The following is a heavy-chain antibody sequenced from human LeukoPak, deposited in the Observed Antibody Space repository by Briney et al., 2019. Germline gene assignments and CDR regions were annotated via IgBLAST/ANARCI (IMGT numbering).Heavy chain of an antibody. CDR1: GYSISSGYY. V-gene: IGHV4-38-2*01. CDR3: ARHSDLYYFDY. CDR2: IYHSGST. D-gene: IGHD2-21*01. J-gene: IGHJ4*02. Sequence: SETLSLTCAVSGYSISSGYYWGWIRRPPGKGLEWIGSIYHSGSTYYNPSLKSRVTISVDTSKNQFSLKLSSVTAADTAVYYCARHSDLYYFDYWGQGTLVTVSS.